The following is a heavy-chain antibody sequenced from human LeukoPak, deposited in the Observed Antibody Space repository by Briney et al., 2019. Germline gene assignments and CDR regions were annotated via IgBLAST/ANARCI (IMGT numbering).Heavy chain of an antibody. CDR1: GGSISTYY. CDR3: ARGEAVAGTNY. D-gene: IGHD6-19*01. V-gene: IGHV4-59*12. J-gene: IGHJ4*02. CDR2: VYYTGST. Sequence: SETLSLTCTVSGGSISTYYWTWIRQPPGKGLEWIGYVYYTGSTNYNPSLKSRVTISVDTSKNQFSLKLSSVTAADTAVYYCARGEAVAGTNYWGQGTLVTVSS.